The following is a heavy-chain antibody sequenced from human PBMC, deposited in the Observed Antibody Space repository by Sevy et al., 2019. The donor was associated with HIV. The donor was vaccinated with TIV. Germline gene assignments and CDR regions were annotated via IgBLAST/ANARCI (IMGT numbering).Heavy chain of an antibody. J-gene: IGHJ1*01. D-gene: IGHD1-26*01. CDR2: TSYDGSHK. CDR3: ARGENNDEFFQY. CDR1: GFIFSNFA. V-gene: IGHV3-30*04. Sequence: GGYLRLSCAASGFIFSNFAMHWVRQAPGKGLEWVAVTSYDGSHKYYEDSVKGRFTVSRDNSRNILSLEMNSLRRDDTAVYYCARGENNDEFFQYWGQGTLVTVSS.